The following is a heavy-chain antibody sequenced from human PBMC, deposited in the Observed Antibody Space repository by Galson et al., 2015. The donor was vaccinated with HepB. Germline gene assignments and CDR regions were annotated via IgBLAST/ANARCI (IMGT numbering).Heavy chain of an antibody. Sequence: ETLSLTCTVSGGSIGTFYWTWIRQPPGKGLEWIGFTSNSGGTYYDPSLRSRVPISMDTSKNQFSLKVSSVTAADTGVYYCVRDSDPYDFVWGSFPAKSYHYSGMDVWGQGTTVTVSS. D-gene: IGHD3-16*01. V-gene: IGHV4-59*01. CDR3: VRDSDPYDFVWGSFPAKSYHYSGMDV. CDR2: TSNSGGT. CDR1: GGSIGTFY. J-gene: IGHJ6*02.